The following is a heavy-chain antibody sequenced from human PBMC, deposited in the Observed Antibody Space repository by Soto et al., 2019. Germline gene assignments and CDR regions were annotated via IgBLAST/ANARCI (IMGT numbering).Heavy chain of an antibody. Sequence: LVESGGGLVQPGGSLRLSCEASGLTFSTYGFNWVRQAPGKGLEWVSHITSSTTIYYADSVRGRFTTSRDNAKNSLYLQMNSLRDEDTAVYYCARQRNGAGDVWGQGTTVTVSS. V-gene: IGHV3-48*02. CDR2: ITSSTTI. CDR3: ARQRNGAGDV. J-gene: IGHJ6*02. CDR1: GLTFSTYG. D-gene: IGHD1-1*01.